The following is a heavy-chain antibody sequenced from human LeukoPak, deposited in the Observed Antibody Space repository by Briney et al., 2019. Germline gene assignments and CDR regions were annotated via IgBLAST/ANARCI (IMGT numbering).Heavy chain of an antibody. D-gene: IGHD4-17*01. CDR1: GFTFSNHA. J-gene: IGHJ4*02. CDR3: ARRGESTTYGDYRFDC. V-gene: IGHV3-23*01. CDR2: ISGSSGLT. Sequence: QPGGSLRLSCAASGFTFSNHAMSWVRQAPGRGLEWVSAISGSSGLTYYADSVKGRFTISRDNSKNTLFLQMNSLRAEDTAVYYCARRGESTTYGDYRFDCWGQGTLVTVSS.